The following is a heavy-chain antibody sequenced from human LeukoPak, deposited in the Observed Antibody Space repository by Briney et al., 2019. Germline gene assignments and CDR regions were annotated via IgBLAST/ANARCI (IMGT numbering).Heavy chain of an antibody. V-gene: IGHV1-8*01. J-gene: IGHJ6*02. CDR2: MNPNSGNT. Sequence: ASVKVSCKASGYTFTIYDINWVRQAPGQGLEWVAWMNPNSGNTGYAQKFQGRVTMTRNTSISTAYMELSSLRSEDTAVYYCARMVRGVIMFDYYYGMDVRGQGTTVTVSS. CDR1: GYTFTIYD. D-gene: IGHD3-10*01. CDR3: ARMVRGVIMFDYYYGMDV.